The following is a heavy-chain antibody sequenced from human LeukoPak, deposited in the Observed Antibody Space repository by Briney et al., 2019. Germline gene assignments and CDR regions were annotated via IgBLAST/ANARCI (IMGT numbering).Heavy chain of an antibody. Sequence: PGGSLRLSCEGSGFTFSNYWMGWVRQAPGKGLQWVANIKTDGSEKYYVDSVKGRFTISRDNAKNSLYLQMNSLRAEDTAVYYCARGGGAMAFPRYFDLWGRGTLVTVSS. CDR1: GFTFSNYW. D-gene: IGHD2-2*01. J-gene: IGHJ2*01. CDR3: ARGGGAMAFPRYFDL. V-gene: IGHV3-7*01. CDR2: IKTDGSEK.